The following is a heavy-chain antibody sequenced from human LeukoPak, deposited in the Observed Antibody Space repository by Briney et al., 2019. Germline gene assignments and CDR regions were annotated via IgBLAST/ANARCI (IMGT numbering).Heavy chain of an antibody. CDR2: ISWNSGSI. D-gene: IGHD5-12*01. CDR3: AKDRISRPRGVDY. V-gene: IGHV3-9*01. J-gene: IGHJ4*02. CDR1: GFTFDDYA. Sequence: PGRSLRLSCAASGFTFDDYAMHWVRQAPGKGLEWVSGISWNSGSIGYADSVKGRFTISRDNAKNSLYLQMNSLRAEDTALYYCAKDRISRPRGVDYWGQGTLVTVSS.